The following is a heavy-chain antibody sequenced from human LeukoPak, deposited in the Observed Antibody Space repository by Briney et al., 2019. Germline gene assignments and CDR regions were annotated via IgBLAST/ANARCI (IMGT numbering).Heavy chain of an antibody. Sequence: GGSLRLSCAASGFASSSQAMGWVRQAPGKGLEWVSVISDSGSLTYYADSVKGRFTISRDNSKNTLFLQMNSLRAEDTAVYYCAKDARRTSGWYFFDYWGQGTLVTVSS. D-gene: IGHD6-19*01. V-gene: IGHV3-23*01. J-gene: IGHJ4*02. CDR2: ISDSGSLT. CDR3: AKDARRTSGWYFFDY. CDR1: GFASSSQA.